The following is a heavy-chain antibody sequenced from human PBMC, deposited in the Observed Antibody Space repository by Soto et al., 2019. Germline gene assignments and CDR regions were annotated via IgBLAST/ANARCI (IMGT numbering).Heavy chain of an antibody. J-gene: IGHJ4*02. CDR3: AHRLFTSGWPWDTGVFDY. CDR2: IYWDNDK. CDR1: GFSLSTSGVG. V-gene: IGHV2-5*02. D-gene: IGHD6-19*01. Sequence: QITLKESGPPLVKPTETLTLTCTFSGFSLSTSGVGVGWIRQSPGKALEWLAVIYWDNDKRYSPSLKTRLTITKDTSKNQVVLTMTNMDLVDTATYYCAHRLFTSGWPWDTGVFDYWGQGTLVTVSS.